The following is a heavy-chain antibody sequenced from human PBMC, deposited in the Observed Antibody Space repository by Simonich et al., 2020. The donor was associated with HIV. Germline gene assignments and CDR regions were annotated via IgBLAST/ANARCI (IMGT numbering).Heavy chain of an antibody. Sequence: QVQLQQWGAGLLKPSETLSLTCAVYGGSFSGYYWSWIRQPPGKGLEWNGEINHSGINNYKSSLNSRATISVDKSKNQFSLKLSSVTAADTAIYYCARRDRELILYFDYWGQGNLVTVSS. CDR2: INHSGIN. V-gene: IGHV4-34*01. CDR3: ARRDRELILYFDY. CDR1: GGSFSGYY. D-gene: IGHD3-3*01. J-gene: IGHJ4*02.